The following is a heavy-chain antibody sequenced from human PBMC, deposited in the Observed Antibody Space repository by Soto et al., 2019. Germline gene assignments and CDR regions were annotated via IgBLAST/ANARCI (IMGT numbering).Heavy chain of an antibody. CDR2: ISGSGGST. CDR1: GFTFSSYA. CDR3: AKDGGGYCTNGVPGTCYFDY. D-gene: IGHD2-8*01. J-gene: IGHJ4*02. V-gene: IGHV3-23*01. Sequence: GGSLRLSCAAPGFTFSSYAMSWVRQAPGKGLEWVSAISGSGGSTYYADSVKGRFTISRDNSKNTLYLQMNSLRAEDTAVYYCAKDGGGYCTNGVPGTCYFDYWGQGTLVTVSS.